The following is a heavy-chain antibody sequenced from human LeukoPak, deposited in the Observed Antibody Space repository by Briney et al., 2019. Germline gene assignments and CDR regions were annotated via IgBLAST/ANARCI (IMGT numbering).Heavy chain of an antibody. D-gene: IGHD4-17*01. Sequence: KPSETLSLTCTVSGGSISSYYWSWIRQPAGKGLEWIGRMYTSGSTNYNPSLKSRVTMSVDTSKNQLSLKLRSVTAADTAVYYCATGDDYGDYFTYYWGQGTLVTVSS. CDR3: ATGDDYGDYFTYY. CDR2: MYTSGST. V-gene: IGHV4-4*07. CDR1: GGSISSYY. J-gene: IGHJ4*02.